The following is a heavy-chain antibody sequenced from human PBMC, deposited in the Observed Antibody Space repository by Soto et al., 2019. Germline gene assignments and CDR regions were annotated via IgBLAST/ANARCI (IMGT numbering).Heavy chain of an antibody. V-gene: IGHV4-59*02. J-gene: IGHJ5*02. CDR3: ARSYYDSTGFAVDP. CDR1: GASVSHGY. Sequence: QMQLQASGPGLVKPSETLSLTCNVSGASVSHGYWSWIRQPPGTGLEWIGFMYFGGSFNYTPSLTSRATISVETSKNQFSMKLTSVTASDTAVYYCARSYYDSTGFAVDPWGQGTLVTVSS. D-gene: IGHD3-22*01. CDR2: MYFGGSF.